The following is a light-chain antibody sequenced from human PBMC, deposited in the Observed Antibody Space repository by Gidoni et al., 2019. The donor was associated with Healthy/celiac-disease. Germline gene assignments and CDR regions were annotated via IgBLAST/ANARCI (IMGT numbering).Light chain of an antibody. CDR1: QDISNY. Sequence: SASVGDRVTITCQASQDISNYLNWYQQKPGKAHKLLIYDASNLETGVPSRFSGSGSGTDFTFTISSLQPEDIATYYCQQYDNLPRTFGQGTKLEXK. CDR3: QQYDNLPRT. CDR2: DAS. V-gene: IGKV1-33*01. J-gene: IGKJ2*01.